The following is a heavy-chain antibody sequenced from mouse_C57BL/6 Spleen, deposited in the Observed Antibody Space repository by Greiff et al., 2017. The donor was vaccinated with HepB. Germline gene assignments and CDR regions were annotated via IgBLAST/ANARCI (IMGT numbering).Heavy chain of an antibody. J-gene: IGHJ3*01. CDR1: GYAFSSSW. CDR2: IYPGDGDT. V-gene: IGHV1-82*01. Sequence: QVQLKQSGPELVKPGASVKISCKASGYAFSSSWMNWVKQRPGKGLEWIGRIYPGDGDTNYNGKFKGKATLTADKSSSTAYMQLSSLTSEDSAVYFCARELRLRGAWFAYWGQRTLVTVSA. D-gene: IGHD3-2*02. CDR3: ARELRLRGAWFAY.